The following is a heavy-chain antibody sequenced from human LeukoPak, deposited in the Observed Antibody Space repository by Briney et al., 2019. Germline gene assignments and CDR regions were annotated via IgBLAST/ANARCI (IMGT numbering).Heavy chain of an antibody. V-gene: IGHV3-53*01. J-gene: IGHJ3*02. CDR3: ARDGGWPGYFDI. D-gene: IGHD3-16*01. CDR2: IFSGGNK. Sequence: GGSLTFYCGASGFTVSNHHMSWVRPAQGQELEWGSVIFSGGNKYYTDSVKGRFTISRNNSKNTLYLQVNRLRAEDTAVYYCARDGGWPGYFDIWGQGTMVTVSS. CDR1: GFTVSNHH.